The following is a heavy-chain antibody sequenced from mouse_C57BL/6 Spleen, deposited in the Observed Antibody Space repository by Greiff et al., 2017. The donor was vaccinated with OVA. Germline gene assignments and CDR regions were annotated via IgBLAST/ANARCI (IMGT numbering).Heavy chain of an antibody. J-gene: IGHJ3*01. V-gene: IGHV1-72*01. D-gene: IGHD2-4*01. CDR3: ARKWANYDYDAWFAY. Sequence: QVQLQQPGAELVKPGASVKLSCKASGYTFTSYWMHWVKQRPGRGLEWIGRIDPNSGGTKYNEKFKSKATLTVDKPSSTAYMQRSSLTSEDSAVDYCARKWANYDYDAWFAYWGQGTLVTVSA. CDR1: GYTFTSYW. CDR2: IDPNSGGT.